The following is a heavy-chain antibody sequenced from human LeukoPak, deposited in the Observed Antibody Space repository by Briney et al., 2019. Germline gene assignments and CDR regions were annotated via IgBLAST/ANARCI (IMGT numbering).Heavy chain of an antibody. V-gene: IGHV4-59*01. CDR1: GGSITGYY. J-gene: IGHJ5*02. Sequence: SETLSLTCTVSGGSITGYYWTWIRQPPGKGLEWIGYISDSGSTNYNPSLKSRVTMSVDSYNTEFSLRLNSVTAADTAVYYCARVFRGAVTSNWFDPWGQGTLVTVSS. CDR3: ARVFRGAVTSNWFDP. CDR2: ISDSGST. D-gene: IGHD4-17*01.